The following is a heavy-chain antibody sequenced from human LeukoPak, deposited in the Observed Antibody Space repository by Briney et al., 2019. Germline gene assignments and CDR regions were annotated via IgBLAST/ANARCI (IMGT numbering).Heavy chain of an antibody. Sequence: ASVKVSCKASGYTFTSYDINWVRQAPGQGLEWMGWMNTNSGNRDYAQKLQGRVTMTRDTSIRTDYMEVRSVRDEDTGVYYCARGTRGDILTGYSLDYWGQGTLVTVSS. CDR1: GYTFTSYD. V-gene: IGHV1-8*01. CDR3: ARGTRGDILTGYSLDY. J-gene: IGHJ4*02. D-gene: IGHD3-9*01. CDR2: MNTNSGNR.